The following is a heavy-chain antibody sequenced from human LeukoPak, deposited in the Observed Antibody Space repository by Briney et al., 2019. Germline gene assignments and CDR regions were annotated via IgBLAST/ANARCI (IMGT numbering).Heavy chain of an antibody. J-gene: IGHJ5*02. CDR1: GGSISSSSYY. CDR2: IYYSGST. D-gene: IGHD2-2*03. V-gene: IGHV4-39*01. CDR3: ATGYCSTASCYLYRHNNWFDP. Sequence: SETLSLTCTVSGGSISSSSYYWGWIRQPPGKGLEWIGSIYYSGSTNYNPSLKSRVTISVDTSKNQFSLKLSSVTAADTAVYYCATGYCSTASCYLYRHNNWFDPWGQGTLVTVSS.